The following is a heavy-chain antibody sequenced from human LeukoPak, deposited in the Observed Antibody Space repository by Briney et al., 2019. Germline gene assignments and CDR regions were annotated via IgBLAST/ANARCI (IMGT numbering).Heavy chain of an antibody. J-gene: IGHJ3*02. Sequence: SETLSLTCAVYDGSFSGYYWSWIRQPPGKGLEWIGEINHGGSTNYNPSLKSRVTISVDTSKKQFSLKLSSVTAADTAVYYCARGSTRYSGCSSGWSPRHAFDIWGQGTMVTVSS. CDR1: DGSFSGYY. CDR2: INHGGST. V-gene: IGHV4-34*01. CDR3: ARGSTRYSGCSSGWSPRHAFDI. D-gene: IGHD6-13*01.